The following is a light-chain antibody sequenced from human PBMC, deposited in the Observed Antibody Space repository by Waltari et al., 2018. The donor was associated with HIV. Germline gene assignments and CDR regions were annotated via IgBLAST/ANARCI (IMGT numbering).Light chain of an antibody. CDR3: QQVNGYPLT. Sequence: DIQLTQSPSFLSAYVGDRVNITCRASQNIYSYLAWYQQKPGRAPQVLIYATSTLQSVVPSRFSGSGSGTEFALTITNLQPDDFATYYCQQVNGYPLTFGGGTKVEIK. J-gene: IGKJ4*01. V-gene: IGKV1-9*01. CDR1: QNIYSY. CDR2: ATS.